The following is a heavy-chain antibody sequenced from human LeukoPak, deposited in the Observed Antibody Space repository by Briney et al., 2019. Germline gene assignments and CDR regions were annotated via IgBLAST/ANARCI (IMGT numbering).Heavy chain of an antibody. J-gene: IGHJ4*02. Sequence: GGSLRLSCAASGFTFSNAWMSWVRQAPGKGLEWVGRIKRKKDGGTTDYAAPVKGRFTIPRDDSKNTLYLQMNSLKTEDTAVYYCATFYNNYWGQGTLVTVSS. D-gene: IGHD3-10*01. CDR2: IKRKKDGGTT. V-gene: IGHV3-15*01. CDR3: ATFYNNY. CDR1: GFTFSNAW.